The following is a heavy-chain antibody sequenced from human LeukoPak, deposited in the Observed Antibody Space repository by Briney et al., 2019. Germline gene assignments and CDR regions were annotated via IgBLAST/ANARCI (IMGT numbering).Heavy chain of an antibody. CDR1: GYTFTSYG. D-gene: IGHD3-9*01. Sequence: ASGKVSCKASGYTFTSYGISWVRQAPGQGLEWMGWISAYNGNTNYAQKLQGRVTMTTDTSTSTAYMELRSLRSDDTAVYYCARGDYDILTGYYPFDYWGQGTLVTVSS. J-gene: IGHJ4*02. V-gene: IGHV1-18*04. CDR2: ISAYNGNT. CDR3: ARGDYDILTGYYPFDY.